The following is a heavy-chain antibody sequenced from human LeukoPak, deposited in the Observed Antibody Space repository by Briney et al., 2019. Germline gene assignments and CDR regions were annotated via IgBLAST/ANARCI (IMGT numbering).Heavy chain of an antibody. Sequence: PGGSLRLSCAASGFTVSSNYTSWVRQALGKGLEWVSVIYSGGSTYYADSVKGRFTISRDNSKNTLYLQMNSLRAEDTAVYYCARVHVPYSSSSQYYYYYMDVWGKGTTVTVSS. D-gene: IGHD6-6*01. V-gene: IGHV3-53*01. CDR2: IYSGGST. CDR3: ARVHVPYSSSSQYYYYYMDV. CDR1: GFTVSSNY. J-gene: IGHJ6*03.